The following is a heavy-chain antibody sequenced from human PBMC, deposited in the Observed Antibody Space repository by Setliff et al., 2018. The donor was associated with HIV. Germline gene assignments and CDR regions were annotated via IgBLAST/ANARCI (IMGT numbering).Heavy chain of an antibody. CDR1: GYSPGNYG. CDR2: ISVNTGDV. D-gene: IGHD1-26*01. V-gene: IGHV1-18*01. CDR3: AYRRGGWELRV. J-gene: IGHJ4*02. Sequence: ASVKVSCKASGYSPGNYGIAWVRQARGQGLEWLGWISVNTGDVFYAQTFQGRVTMTADASTGTVHMDLRGLTFDDSAIYFCAYRRGGWELRVWGQGTSVTVTS.